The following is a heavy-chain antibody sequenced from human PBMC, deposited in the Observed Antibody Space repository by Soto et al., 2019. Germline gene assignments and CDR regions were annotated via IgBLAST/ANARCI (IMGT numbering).Heavy chain of an antibody. Sequence: EVQLVESGGGLVQPGGSLRLCCAASGFTFSSYSMTWVRQAPGKGLEWVSYISSSSSTIYYADSVKGRFTISRDNAKNSLYLHMNSLRDEDTAVYYCAREHYDFWSGYYRGGYYFDYWGQGPLVTVSS. V-gene: IGHV3-48*02. CDR2: ISSSSSTI. J-gene: IGHJ4*02. CDR1: GFTFSSYS. CDR3: AREHYDFWSGYYRGGYYFDY. D-gene: IGHD3-3*01.